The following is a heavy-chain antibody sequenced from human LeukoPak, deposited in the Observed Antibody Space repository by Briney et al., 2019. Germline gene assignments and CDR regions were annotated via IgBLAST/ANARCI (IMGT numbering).Heavy chain of an antibody. CDR1: GGSISSYY. CDR3: ARGPYCSSTSCPGDWFDP. V-gene: IGHV4-59*01. CDR2: IYYSGST. J-gene: IGHJ5*02. Sequence: SETLSLTCTVSGGSISSYYWSWIRQPPGEGLEWIGYIYYSGSTNYNPSLKSRVTISVDTSKNQFSLKLSSVTAAGTAVYYCARGPYCSSTSCPGDWFDPWGQGTLVTVSS. D-gene: IGHD2-2*01.